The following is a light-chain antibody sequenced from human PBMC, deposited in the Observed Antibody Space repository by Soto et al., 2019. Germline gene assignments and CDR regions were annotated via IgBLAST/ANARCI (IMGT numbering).Light chain of an antibody. V-gene: IGKV3-20*01. CDR2: GAS. Sequence: EIVLTQSPGTLSLSPGEGATLSCRASQSVSSSYLAWYQQKPGQPPRLLIYGASSRATGIPDRFSGSGSGTDFTLTISRLEPEDFAVFYCQHYDSLPITFGQGTRLETK. CDR3: QHYDSLPIT. J-gene: IGKJ5*01. CDR1: QSVSSSY.